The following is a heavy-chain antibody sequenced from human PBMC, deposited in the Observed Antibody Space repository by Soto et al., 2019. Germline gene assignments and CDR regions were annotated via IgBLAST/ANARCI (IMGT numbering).Heavy chain of an antibody. V-gene: IGHV3-21*01. CDR3: ARVGTYGNYDY. D-gene: IGHD4-17*01. CDR1: VFTFSSYS. J-gene: IGHJ4*02. CDR2: ISSSSSYI. Sequence: GSLRLFCAASVFTFSSYSMNWVRQAPGKGLEWVSSISSSSSYIYYAGSVKGRFTISRDNAKNSLYLQMNSLRAEDTAVYYCARVGTYGNYDYWGQGTLVTVS.